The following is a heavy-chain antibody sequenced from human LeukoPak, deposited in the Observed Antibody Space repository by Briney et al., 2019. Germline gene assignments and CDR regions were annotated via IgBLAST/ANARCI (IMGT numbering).Heavy chain of an antibody. D-gene: IGHD6-13*01. CDR3: ARIQGNSWYGWDYFDY. CDR2: IYYRGTA. J-gene: IGHJ4*02. Sequence: SGTLSLTCTVSRGSINNGDNYWRWLRQPPGKGLECIGYIYYRGTAYYNPYLKSRVTISVDTSKNQFSLKLSSVTAADTAVYYCARIQGNSWYGWDYFDYWGQGTLVTVSS. V-gene: IGHV4-30-4*01. CDR1: RGSINNGDNY.